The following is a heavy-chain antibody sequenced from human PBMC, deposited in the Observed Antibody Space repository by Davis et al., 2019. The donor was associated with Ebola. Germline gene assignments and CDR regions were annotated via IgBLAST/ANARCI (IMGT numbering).Heavy chain of an antibody. D-gene: IGHD6-13*01. CDR1: GGSIGSSSYN. Sequence: MPSKTLSLTCTVSGGSIGSSSYNWGWIRQPPGKGLEWIGNIYYSGGTYYNPSLKSRVTISVDTSENRLFLKLTSVTAADTGVYYCARGRVAAAGSNEIDYWGQGTLVSVSS. CDR3: ARGRVAAAGSNEIDY. V-gene: IGHV4-39*01. J-gene: IGHJ4*02. CDR2: IYYSGGT.